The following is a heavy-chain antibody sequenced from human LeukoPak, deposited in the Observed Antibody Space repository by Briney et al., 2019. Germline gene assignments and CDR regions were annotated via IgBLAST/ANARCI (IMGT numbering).Heavy chain of an antibody. CDR2: IYTRGTA. J-gene: IGHJ4*02. V-gene: IGHV4-4*07. Sequence: PSDTLSLTCTVSGGSISGHYWGWIRQPAGKGLEWIGRIYTRGTADYNSSLESRVTMSVDTSKHQFSLRLRSVTAADAAVYYCASYSFLLGSSYDFWGQGILVTVSS. D-gene: IGHD3-10*01. CDR1: GGSISGHY. CDR3: ASYSFLLGSSYDF.